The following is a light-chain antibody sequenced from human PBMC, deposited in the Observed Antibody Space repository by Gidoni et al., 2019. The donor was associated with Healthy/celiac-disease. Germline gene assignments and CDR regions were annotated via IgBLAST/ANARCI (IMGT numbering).Light chain of an antibody. CDR1: QRISSY. Sequence: IQMTQSPSSLSASVGDRVTITCRASQRISSYLNWYQQKPGKAPKLLIYAASSLQSGVPSRFSGSGSGTDFTLTISSLQPEDFATYYCQQSYSTPLFGPGTKVDIK. CDR3: QQSYSTPL. J-gene: IGKJ3*01. CDR2: AAS. V-gene: IGKV1-39*01.